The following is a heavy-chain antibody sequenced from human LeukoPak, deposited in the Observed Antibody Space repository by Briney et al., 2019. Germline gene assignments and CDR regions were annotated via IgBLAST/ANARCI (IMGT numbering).Heavy chain of an antibody. Sequence: GGSLRLSCAASGFTLSSYAMHWVRQAPGKGLEWVAVILYDGSNKYYADSVKGRFTISRDNSKNTLYLQMNSLRAEDTAVYYCAREEKEATVTTQRVYYYYGMDVWGQGTTVTVSS. CDR1: GFTLSSYA. CDR2: ILYDGSNK. V-gene: IGHV3-30-3*01. J-gene: IGHJ6*02. D-gene: IGHD4-17*01. CDR3: AREEKEATVTTQRVYYYYGMDV.